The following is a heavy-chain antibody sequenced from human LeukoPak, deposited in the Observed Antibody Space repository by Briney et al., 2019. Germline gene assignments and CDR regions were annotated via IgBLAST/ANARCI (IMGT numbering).Heavy chain of an antibody. CDR3: ASQSRYGVAATRPFDY. J-gene: IGHJ4*02. CDR1: GFTFTGYA. Sequence: GGSLRLSCAASGFTFTGYALHWVRQAPGKGLEWVSIISYDGTTQYYADSVKGRFTISRDNSKNTLSLQMNSLRSDDTAVYYCASQSRYGVAATRPFDYWGQGTLVTVSS. CDR2: ISYDGTTQ. V-gene: IGHV3-30-3*01. D-gene: IGHD2-15*01.